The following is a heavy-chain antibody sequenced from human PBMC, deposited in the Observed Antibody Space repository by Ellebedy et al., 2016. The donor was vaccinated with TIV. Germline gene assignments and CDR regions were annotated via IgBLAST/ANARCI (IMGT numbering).Heavy chain of an antibody. V-gene: IGHV1-18*01. CDR3: ARHSGSYLDAFDI. Sequence: ASVKVSCKASGGTFSSYAISWVRQAPGQGLEWMGWINAYNGNTNYAQKLQGRVTMTTDTSTSTAYMELRSLRSDDTAVYYCARHSGSYLDAFDIWGQGTMVTASS. CDR1: GGTFSSYA. D-gene: IGHD1-26*01. J-gene: IGHJ3*02. CDR2: INAYNGNT.